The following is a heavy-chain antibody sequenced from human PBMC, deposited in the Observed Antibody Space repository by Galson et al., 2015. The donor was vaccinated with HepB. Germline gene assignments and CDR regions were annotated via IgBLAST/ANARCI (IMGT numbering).Heavy chain of an antibody. CDR2: IDWDDDK. V-gene: IGHV2-70*01. CDR1: GFSLSTSGMC. J-gene: IGHJ4*02. CDR3: ALSSSSWYYFDY. Sequence: PALVKPTQTLTLTCTFSGFSLSTSGMCVSWIRQPPEKALEWLALIDWDDDKYYSTSLKTRLTISKDTSKNQVVLTMTNMDPVDTATYYCALSSSSWYYFDYWGQGTLVTVSS. D-gene: IGHD6-13*01.